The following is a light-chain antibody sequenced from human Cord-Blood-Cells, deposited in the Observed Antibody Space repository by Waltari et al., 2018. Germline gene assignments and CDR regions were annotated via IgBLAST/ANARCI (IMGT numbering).Light chain of an antibody. CDR1: SSDVGGYNF. V-gene: IGLV2-11*01. J-gene: IGLJ2*01. Sequence: QSALTQPRSVSGSPGQSVTISCTGTSSDVGGYNFLSWYQQHPGKAPKLMIYDVIKLSAGVSDLFSGSKSGNTASLTISGLQAEDEADYYCCSYAGSYTVVFGGGTKLTVL. CDR2: DVI. CDR3: CSYAGSYTVV.